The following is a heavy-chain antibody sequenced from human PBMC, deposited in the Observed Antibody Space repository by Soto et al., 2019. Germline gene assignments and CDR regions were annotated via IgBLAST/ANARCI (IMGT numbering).Heavy chain of an antibody. D-gene: IGHD5-18*01. Sequence: PGGSLRLSCAASGFTFSSYGMHWVRQAPGKGLEWVAVISYHGSNKDYADSVKGRFTISRDNSKNTLYLQMNSLRGEDTAVCYCAKDRQLGSSLYYFDYWGQGTLVTVSS. CDR2: ISYHGSNK. CDR3: AKDRQLGSSLYYFDY. V-gene: IGHV3-30*18. J-gene: IGHJ4*02. CDR1: GFTFSSYG.